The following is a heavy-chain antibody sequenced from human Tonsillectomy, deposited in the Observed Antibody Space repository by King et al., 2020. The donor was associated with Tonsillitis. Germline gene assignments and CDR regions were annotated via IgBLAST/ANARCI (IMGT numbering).Heavy chain of an antibody. V-gene: IGHV3-33*01. J-gene: IGHJ6*02. CDR2: IWYDGSNK. D-gene: IGHD1-1*01. CDR3: ARDDGLYKYYYYGMDV. Sequence: HVQLVESGGGVVQPGRSHRLSCAASGFTLTTHGMHWVRQAPGKGLEWVALIWYDGSNKYYADSVKGRFTISRDNSKNALFLQMNSLRAEDSAVYYCARDDGLYKYYYYGMDVWGQGTTVTVSS. CDR1: GFTLTTHG.